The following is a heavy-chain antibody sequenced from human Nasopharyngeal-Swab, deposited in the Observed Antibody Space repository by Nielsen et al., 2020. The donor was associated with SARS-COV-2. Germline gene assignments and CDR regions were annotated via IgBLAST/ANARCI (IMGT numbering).Heavy chain of an antibody. D-gene: IGHD2-15*01. CDR1: GGSISSSSYY. V-gene: IGHV4-39*01. J-gene: IGHJ3*02. CDR3: ARQWYCSGGSCYPPGAFDI. Sequence: SETLSLTCTVSGGSISSSSYYWGWIRQPPGKWLEWIGSIYYSGSTYYNPSLRSRVTVSVDTSKNQFSLKLNSVTAADTAMYYCARQWYCSGGSCYPPGAFDIWGQGTMVTVS. CDR2: IYYSGST.